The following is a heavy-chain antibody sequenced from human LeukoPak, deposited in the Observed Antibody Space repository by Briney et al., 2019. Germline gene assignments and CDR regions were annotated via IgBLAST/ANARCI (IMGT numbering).Heavy chain of an antibody. V-gene: IGHV1-3*01. CDR1: GYSFSDYA. D-gene: IGHD4-17*01. Sequence: ASVKVSCKASGYSFSDYAILWVRQAPGQRLEWMGWINAGNGKTKYSQNFQGRGTITRDRSASTAYMELSSLRSEDTSIYYCARGRWTATETTYYLDYWGQGTLVTVSS. CDR2: INAGNGKT. CDR3: ARGRWTATETTYYLDY. J-gene: IGHJ4*02.